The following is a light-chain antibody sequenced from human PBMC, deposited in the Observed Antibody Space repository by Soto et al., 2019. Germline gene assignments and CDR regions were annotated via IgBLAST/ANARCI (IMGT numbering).Light chain of an antibody. J-gene: IGKJ1*01. Sequence: DIQMTQSPSSLSASVGDRVTITCRASQGIRNDLGWYQQKPGKAPKRLIYAASSLQSGVPSRFSGSGSETDFTLTISRLEPEDFAVYYCQQYGNSRTFGQGTKVDIK. CDR1: QGIRND. V-gene: IGKV1-17*01. CDR3: QQYGNSRT. CDR2: AAS.